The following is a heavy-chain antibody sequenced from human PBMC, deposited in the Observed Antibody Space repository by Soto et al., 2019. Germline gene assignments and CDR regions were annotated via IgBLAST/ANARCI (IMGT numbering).Heavy chain of an antibody. CDR2: IYPGDSDT. Sequence: GESLKISCKGSGYSFTSYWIGWVRQMPGKGLEWMGIIYPGDSDTRYSPSFQGQVTISADKSISTAYLQWSSLKASDTAMYYCARLAGTGNYYNYGMDVWGQGTPVTVSS. V-gene: IGHV5-51*01. CDR3: ARLAGTGNYYNYGMDV. D-gene: IGHD6-19*01. CDR1: GYSFTSYW. J-gene: IGHJ6*02.